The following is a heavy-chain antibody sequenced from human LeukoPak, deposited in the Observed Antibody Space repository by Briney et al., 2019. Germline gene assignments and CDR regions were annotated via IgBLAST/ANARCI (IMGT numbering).Heavy chain of an antibody. CDR2: TYYRSKWYN. CDR1: GDSVSINSAA. V-gene: IGHV6-1*01. CDR3: ARDSPLTTVTTFPYWYFDL. Sequence: SQTLSLTSALSGDSVSINSAAWNWIRQSPSRGLEWLGRTYYRSKWYNDYAVSVKSRITINPDTSKNQSSLQLNSVTPEDTAVYYCARDSPLTTVTTFPYWYFDLWGRGTLVTVSS. D-gene: IGHD4-17*01. J-gene: IGHJ2*01.